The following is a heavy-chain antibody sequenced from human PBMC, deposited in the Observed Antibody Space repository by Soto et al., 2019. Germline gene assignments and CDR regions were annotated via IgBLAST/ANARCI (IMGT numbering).Heavy chain of an antibody. D-gene: IGHD6-19*01. CDR1: GYTFTNYY. CDR3: ARGVWQWLPYFDY. Sequence: ASVKVYCKASGYTFTNYYMHWVRQAPGQGLEWMGIINPSGGSTVYAQKFQGRVTMTRDTSTSTVYMEMSSLRSEDTAVYYCARGVWQWLPYFDYWGQGTLVTVSS. V-gene: IGHV1-46*01. CDR2: INPSGGST. J-gene: IGHJ4*02.